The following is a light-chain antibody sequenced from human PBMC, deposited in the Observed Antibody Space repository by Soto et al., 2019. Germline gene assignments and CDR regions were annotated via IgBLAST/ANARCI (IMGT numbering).Light chain of an antibody. V-gene: IGLV1-44*01. CDR2: SSN. J-gene: IGLJ2*01. CDR3: AAWDDSLNGVV. Sequence: QSVLTQPPSASGTPGRRVTISCSGSSSNIGSNSVNWYQQLPGTAPKLLMYSSNQRPSGVPDRFSGSKSGTSASLAISGLQSEDEADYYCAAWDDSLNGVVFGGGTKVTVL. CDR1: SSNIGSNS.